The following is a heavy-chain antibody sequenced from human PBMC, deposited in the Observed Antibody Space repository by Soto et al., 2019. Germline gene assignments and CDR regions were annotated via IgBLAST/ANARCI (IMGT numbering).Heavy chain of an antibody. CDR1: GFTFSSYA. V-gene: IGHV3-23*01. D-gene: IGHD2-2*01. Sequence: PGGSLRLSCAASGFTFSSYAMSWVRQAPGKGLEWVSAISGSGGSTYYADSVKGRFTISRDNSKNTLYLQMNSLRAEDTAVYYCAKSIVVVPTATENKFYYYYYYGMDVWGQGTTVTVSS. CDR3: AKSIVVVPTATENKFYYYYYYGMDV. CDR2: ISGSGGST. J-gene: IGHJ6*02.